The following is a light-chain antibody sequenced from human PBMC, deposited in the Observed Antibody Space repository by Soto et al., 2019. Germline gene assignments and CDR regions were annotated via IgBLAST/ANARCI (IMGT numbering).Light chain of an antibody. J-gene: IGKJ1*01. Sequence: DIVLTQSPGTLSLSPGERATLSCRASQSVSSSNLAWYQQKPAQAPRLLIYAASRRAPGIPERFSGSESGTNFTLTISRLEPEDFAVYYCQQYLTSPKTFGQGTKVDIK. CDR2: AAS. CDR3: QQYLTSPKT. V-gene: IGKV3-20*01. CDR1: QSVSSSN.